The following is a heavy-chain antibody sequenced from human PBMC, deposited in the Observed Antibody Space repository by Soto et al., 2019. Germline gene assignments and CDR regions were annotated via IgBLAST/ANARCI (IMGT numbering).Heavy chain of an antibody. V-gene: IGHV5-51*01. Sequence: PGESLKISCKASGYSFTSYWIGWVRQMPGKGLEWMGIISPGDSDTRYSPSFQGQVTISADKSISTAYLQWRSLKASDTAMYYCATQSSVACPTYQYYGVDVWGQGTAVTVSS. J-gene: IGHJ6*02. CDR3: ATQSSVACPTYQYYGVDV. CDR2: ISPGDSDT. D-gene: IGHD6-19*01. CDR1: GYSFTSYW.